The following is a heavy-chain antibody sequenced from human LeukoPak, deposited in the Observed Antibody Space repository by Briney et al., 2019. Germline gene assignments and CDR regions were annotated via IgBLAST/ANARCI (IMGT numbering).Heavy chain of an antibody. Sequence: GGALRLSCAASGFTFSTYSMSWGGRAPGKGVEGGANMNHNGSEKYYLESVKGRCTISREKAKNSLFMQMNRVREEDTAVYYCARDPRIAARPLFDYWGQGTLVTVSA. J-gene: IGHJ4*02. D-gene: IGHD6-6*01. CDR2: MNHNGSEK. CDR1: GFTFSTYS. V-gene: IGHV3-7*01. CDR3: ARDPRIAARPLFDY.